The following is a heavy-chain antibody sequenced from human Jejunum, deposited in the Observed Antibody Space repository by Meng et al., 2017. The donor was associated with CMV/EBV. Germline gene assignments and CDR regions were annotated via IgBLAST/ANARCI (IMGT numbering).Heavy chain of an antibody. CDR2: IRYDGSNK. Sequence: FTFSSYGMHWVRPAPGKGLEWVAFIRYDGSNKYYADSVKGRFTISRDNSKNTLYLQMNSLRAEDTAVYYCARDQFCSTTNCAHKTWGQGTLVTVSS. J-gene: IGHJ1*01. CDR3: ARDQFCSTTNCAHKT. D-gene: IGHD2-2*01. V-gene: IGHV3-30*02. CDR1: FTFSSYG.